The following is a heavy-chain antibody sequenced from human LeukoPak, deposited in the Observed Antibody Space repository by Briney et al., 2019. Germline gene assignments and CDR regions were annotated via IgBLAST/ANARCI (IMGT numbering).Heavy chain of an antibody. J-gene: IGHJ4*02. V-gene: IGHV5-51*01. Sequence: GESLKISCKGSGYTFTSYWIGWVRQTPGKGLEWMGIIDPGVSDTRHSPSFQGQVTISADKSISTSYLQWSSLKPSDTAMYYCARSPYSGRYSYFDYWGQGTLVTVSS. CDR1: GYTFTSYW. D-gene: IGHD1-26*01. CDR3: ARSPYSGRYSYFDY. CDR2: IDPGVSDT.